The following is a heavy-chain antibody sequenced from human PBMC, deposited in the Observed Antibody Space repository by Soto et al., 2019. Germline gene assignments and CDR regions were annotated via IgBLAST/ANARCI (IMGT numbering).Heavy chain of an antibody. CDR2: IKQDGSEK. D-gene: IGHD3-3*01. V-gene: IGHV3-7*01. CDR3: ARAVLRFLEWSNYYYYYGMDV. J-gene: IGHJ6*02. Sequence: EVQLVESGGGLVQPGGSPRLSCAASGFTFSSYWMSWVRQAPGKGLEWVANIKQDGSEKYYVDSVKGRFTISRDNAKNSLYLQMNSLRAEDTAVYYCARAVLRFLEWSNYYYYYGMDVWGQGTTVTVSS. CDR1: GFTFSSYW.